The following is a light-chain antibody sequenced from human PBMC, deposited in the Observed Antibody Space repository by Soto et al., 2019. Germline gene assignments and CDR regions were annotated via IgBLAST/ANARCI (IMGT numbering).Light chain of an antibody. CDR1: HSVISSY. V-gene: IGKV3-20*01. Sequence: EIVLTQSPGTLSLSQGERATLSCRASHSVISSYLAWYQQKPGQAPRLLIYGASSRATGIPDRFSGSGSGTDFTLTISRLGPEDFAVYYCQQYGSSRTWTFGQGTKVDI. CDR2: GAS. CDR3: QQYGSSRTWT. J-gene: IGKJ1*01.